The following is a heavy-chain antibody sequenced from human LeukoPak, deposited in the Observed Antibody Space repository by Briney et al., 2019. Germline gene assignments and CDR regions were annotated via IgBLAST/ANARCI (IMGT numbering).Heavy chain of an antibody. CDR1: GFTFSSYN. V-gene: IGHV3-21*01. J-gene: IGHJ6*03. D-gene: IGHD1-26*01. CDR2: ITSTGSYT. CDR3: ARDPYSGSYGDSYYYYMDV. Sequence: GGSLRLSCAASGFTFSSYNMNWVRLAPGKGLEWVSSITSTGSYTFYADSVKGRLTISRDNAKNSLYLQMNSLRAEDTAIYYCARDPYSGSYGDSYYYYMDVWGKGTTVTVSS.